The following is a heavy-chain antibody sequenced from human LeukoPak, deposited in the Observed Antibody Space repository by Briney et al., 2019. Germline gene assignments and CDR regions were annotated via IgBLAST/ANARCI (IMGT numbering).Heavy chain of an antibody. Sequence: PGGSLRLSCAASGFTFSDYYMSWIRQAPGKGLEWVSYISNSGSTIYYADSVKGRFTISRDNAKNSLYLQMNSLRAEDTAVYYCARDRANYYDSSAYYYVLDYWGQGTLVTVSS. CDR2: ISNSGSTI. CDR3: ARDRANYYDSSAYYYVLDY. D-gene: IGHD3-22*01. J-gene: IGHJ4*02. V-gene: IGHV3-11*01. CDR1: GFTFSDYY.